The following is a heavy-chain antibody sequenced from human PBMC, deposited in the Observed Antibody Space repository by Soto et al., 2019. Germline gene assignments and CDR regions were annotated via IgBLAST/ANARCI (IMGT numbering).Heavy chain of an antibody. CDR2: IWDDGSNK. Sequence: QVQLVESGGGVVQPGRSLRLSCAASGFTFSNYGMHWVRQAPGKGLEWVAVIWDDGSNKYYADSVKGRFTIARYNSKNTVYLQMDSLRAEDTAVYYCARDHYSDTKGSQPDYWGQGPLVTVSS. V-gene: IGHV3-33*01. CDR1: GFTFSNYG. J-gene: IGHJ4*02. CDR3: ARDHYSDTKGSQPDY. D-gene: IGHD3-22*01.